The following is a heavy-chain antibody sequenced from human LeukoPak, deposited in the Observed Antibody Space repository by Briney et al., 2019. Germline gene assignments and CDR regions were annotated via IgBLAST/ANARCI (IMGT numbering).Heavy chain of an antibody. CDR2: IIPIFGTA. Sequence: GASVKVSCKASGYTFTGYYMHWVRQAPGQGLEWMGGIIPIFGTATYAQQFQGRLTITAEESTSTAYMELSSLRADDTAVYYCARGPDSSGYNSEYSFEYWGQGTLVTVSS. J-gene: IGHJ4*02. CDR1: GYTFTGYY. CDR3: ARGPDSSGYNSEYSFEY. D-gene: IGHD3-22*01. V-gene: IGHV1-69*13.